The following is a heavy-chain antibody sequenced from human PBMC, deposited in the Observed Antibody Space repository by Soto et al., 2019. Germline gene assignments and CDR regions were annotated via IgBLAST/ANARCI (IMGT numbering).Heavy chain of an antibody. CDR1: GFTFSNHE. CDR3: ARVATGY. CDR2: ISSSGNTI. Sequence: PGGSLRLSCAASGFTFSNHEMNWVRQAPGKGLEWISYISSSGNTIFYADSVKGRFTISRDNAKNSLHLQMNSLRVEDTAAYYCARVATGYWGQGTLVTVSS. J-gene: IGHJ4*02. V-gene: IGHV3-48*03.